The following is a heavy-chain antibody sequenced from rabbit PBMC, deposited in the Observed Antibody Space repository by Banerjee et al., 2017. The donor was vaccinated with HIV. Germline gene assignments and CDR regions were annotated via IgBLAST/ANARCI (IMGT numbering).Heavy chain of an antibody. J-gene: IGHJ4*01. CDR1: GFSFSSGYY. Sequence: QSLEESGGDLVKPGASLTLTCTASGFSFSSGYYMCWVRQAPGKGLEWIACIGAGSSSSTYYASWAKGRFTISKTSSTTVTLQMTSLTAADTATYFCAKSTYAYGYAPYFNLWGPGTLVTVS. D-gene: IGHD6-1*01. V-gene: IGHV1S40*01. CDR2: IGAGSSSST. CDR3: AKSTYAYGYAPYFNL.